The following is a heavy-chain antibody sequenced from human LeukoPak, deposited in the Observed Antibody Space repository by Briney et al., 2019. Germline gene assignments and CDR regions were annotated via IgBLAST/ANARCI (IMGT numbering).Heavy chain of an antibody. Sequence: SETLPLTCAVSGFSISSGYSWGWIRQPPGKGLEWIGNIYHTESTNYNPSLKSRVTISVDTSKNQFSLKLSSVTAADTAVYYCARLRYYYDSSGYYYETWGQGTLVTVSS. CDR3: ARLRYYYDSSGYYYET. CDR1: GFSISSGYS. D-gene: IGHD3-22*01. V-gene: IGHV4-38-2*01. J-gene: IGHJ5*02. CDR2: IYHTEST.